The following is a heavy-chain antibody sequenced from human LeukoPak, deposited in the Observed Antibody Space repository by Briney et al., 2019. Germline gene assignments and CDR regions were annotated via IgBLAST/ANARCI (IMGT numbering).Heavy chain of an antibody. V-gene: IGHV4-39*07. CDR2: IYYSGST. D-gene: IGHD5-24*01. CDR3: AREGWNGDGYNR. Sequence: SETLSLTCTVSGGSISSSSYYWGWIRQPPGKGLEWIGSIYYSGSTYYNPSLKSRVTISVDTSKNQFSLKLSSVTAADTAVYYCAREGWNGDGYNRWGQGTLVTVSS. CDR1: GGSISSSSYY. J-gene: IGHJ4*02.